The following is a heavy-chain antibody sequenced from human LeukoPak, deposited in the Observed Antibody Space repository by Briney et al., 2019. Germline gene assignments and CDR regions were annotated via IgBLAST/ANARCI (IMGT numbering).Heavy chain of an antibody. D-gene: IGHD2-15*01. CDR1: GFTFSSYA. V-gene: IGHV3-30*04. Sequence: GGSLRLSCAASGFTFSSYAMHWVRQAPGKGLEWVAVISYDGSNKYYADSVKGRFTISRDNSKNTLYLQMNSLRAEDTAVYYCARDSSDYSYYYYGMDVWGQGTTVTVSS. CDR2: ISYDGSNK. CDR3: ARDSSDYSYYYYGMDV. J-gene: IGHJ6*02.